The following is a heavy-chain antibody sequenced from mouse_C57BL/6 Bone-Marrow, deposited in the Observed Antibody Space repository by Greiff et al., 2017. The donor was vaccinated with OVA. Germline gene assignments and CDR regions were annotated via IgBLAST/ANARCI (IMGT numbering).Heavy chain of an antibody. D-gene: IGHD1-1*01. CDR3: AHYGSRLYLHY. Sequence: VKLQQPGAELVRPGTSVKLSCKASGYTFTNYWMHWVKQRPGQGLEWIGVIAPSDSYINYNQKFKGRATLTVDTDSSTAYMHLSSLTSEDSAVYYCAHYGSRLYLHYWGQGTSLTVSS. CDR1: GYTFTNYW. J-gene: IGHJ2*02. V-gene: IGHV1-59*01. CDR2: IAPSDSYI.